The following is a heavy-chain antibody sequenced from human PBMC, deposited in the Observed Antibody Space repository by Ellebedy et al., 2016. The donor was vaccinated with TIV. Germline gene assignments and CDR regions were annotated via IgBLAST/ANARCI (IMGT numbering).Heavy chain of an antibody. CDR2: ISGSGSST. J-gene: IGHJ5*02. CDR3: TTDGYYDSSGYPQT. Sequence: GESLKISCAASGFTFSSYAMSWVRQAPGRGLEWVSAISGSGSSTFYADSVKGRFTISRDNSKNTLYLQMNSLKTEDTAVYYCTTDGYYDSSGYPQTWGQGTLVTVSS. D-gene: IGHD3-22*01. V-gene: IGHV3-23*01. CDR1: GFTFSSYA.